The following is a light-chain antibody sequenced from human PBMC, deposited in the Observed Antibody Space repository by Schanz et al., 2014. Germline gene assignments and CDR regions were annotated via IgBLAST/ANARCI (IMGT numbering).Light chain of an antibody. Sequence: QSALTQPASVSGSPGQSITISCTGTSSDVGGYNYVSWYQQHPGKAPKLMIYDVNNRPSGVSNRFSGSKSGTSASLAITGLQAEDEADYYCQSYDSSLSGSWVFGGGTKLTVL. V-gene: IGLV2-14*01. J-gene: IGLJ3*02. CDR3: QSYDSSLSGSWV. CDR2: DVN. CDR1: SSDVGGYNY.